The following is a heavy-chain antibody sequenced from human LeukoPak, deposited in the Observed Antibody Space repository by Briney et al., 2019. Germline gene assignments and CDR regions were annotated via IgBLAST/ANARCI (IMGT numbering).Heavy chain of an antibody. J-gene: IGHJ3*02. V-gene: IGHV3-74*01. D-gene: IGHD6-19*01. CDR1: GFTFRSYW. CDR3: ARGGQSAEASTTGLDALDI. CDR2: IKSDGSRT. Sequence: GGSLRLSCAASGFTFRSYWMHWVRQAPGKGLVWVSRIKSDGSRTNSADSVRGRFTISSDNAKNTHDLQMNSLRDEDTDVYYCARGGQSAEASTTGLDALDIWGQGTMVTVSS.